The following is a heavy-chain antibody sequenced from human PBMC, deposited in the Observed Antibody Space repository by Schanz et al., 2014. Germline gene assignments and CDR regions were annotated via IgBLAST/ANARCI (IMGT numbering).Heavy chain of an antibody. CDR2: IVPIAGIT. Sequence: QVHLVQSGAEVKKPGSSVKVSCKASGGTFSSDTFSWVRQAPGQGLEWMGRIVPIAGITNYAQRFQGRVTITADKSSDTAYMELSRLKSDDTAVYYCARAFGGYDPAGALDYWGQGTLVAVSS. D-gene: IGHD5-12*01. CDR3: ARAFGGYDPAGALDY. V-gene: IGHV1-69*02. J-gene: IGHJ4*02. CDR1: GGTFSSDT.